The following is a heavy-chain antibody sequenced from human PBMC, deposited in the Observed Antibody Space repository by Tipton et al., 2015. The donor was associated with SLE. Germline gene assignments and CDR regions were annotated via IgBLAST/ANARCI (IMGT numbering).Heavy chain of an antibody. J-gene: IGHJ4*02. CDR3: ARDQPTVVNRSLGY. CDR2: IYYSGST. Sequence: TLSLTCTVSGGSISSGDYYWSWIRQPPGKGLEWIGYIYYSGSTYYNPSLKSRVTISVDTSKNQFSLKLSSVTAADTAVYYCARDQPTVVNRSLGYWGQGTLVTVPS. D-gene: IGHD4-23*01. CDR1: GGSISSGDYY. V-gene: IGHV4-30-4*01.